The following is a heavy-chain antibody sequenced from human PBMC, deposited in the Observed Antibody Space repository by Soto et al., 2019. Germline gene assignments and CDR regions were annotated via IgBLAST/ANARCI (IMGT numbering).Heavy chain of an antibody. CDR3: ARVYYDSSGYYYEPYYFDY. V-gene: IGHV4-31*03. D-gene: IGHD3-22*01. CDR1: GGSISNGGYY. CDR2: IYYSGST. J-gene: IGHJ4*02. Sequence: SETLSLTCTVSGGSISNGGYYWSWIRQHPGKGLEWIGYIYYSGSTYYNPSLKSRVTISVDTSMNQFSLKLSSVTTADTAVYYCARVYYDSSGYYYEPYYFDYWGQGTLVTVSS.